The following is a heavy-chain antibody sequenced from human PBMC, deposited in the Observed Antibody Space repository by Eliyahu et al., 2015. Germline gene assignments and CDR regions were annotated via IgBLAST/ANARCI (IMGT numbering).Heavy chain of an antibody. CDR3: AKDMSSGYGLLGGMDV. CDR2: ISWNSGSI. D-gene: IGHD5-12*01. J-gene: IGHJ6*02. Sequence: VRQAPGKGLEWVSGISWNSGSIGYADSVKGRFTISRDNAKNSLYLQMNSLRAEDTALYYCAKDMSSGYGLLGGMDVWGQGTTVTVSS. V-gene: IGHV3-9*01.